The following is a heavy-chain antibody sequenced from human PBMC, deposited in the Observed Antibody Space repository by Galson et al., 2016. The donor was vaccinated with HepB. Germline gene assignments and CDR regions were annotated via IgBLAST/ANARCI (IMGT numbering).Heavy chain of an antibody. D-gene: IGHD6-13*01. J-gene: IGHJ4*02. Sequence: SVKVSCKASGYTFKNYDINWVRQAAGHGFEWMGWMNPDSGNAGYAPKFLARVTMTRNTSIATTYMELSGLRSDDTAVYFCARVTYCDDPKCFMKAKRGGTSRWPYYIDYWGQGTLVTVSS. CDR1: GYTFKNYD. V-gene: IGHV1-8*01. CDR2: MNPDSGNA. CDR3: ARVTYCDDPKCFMKAKRGGTSRWPYYIDY.